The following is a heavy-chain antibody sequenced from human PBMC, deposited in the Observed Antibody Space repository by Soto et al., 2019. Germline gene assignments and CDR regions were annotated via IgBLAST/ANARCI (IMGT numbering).Heavy chain of an antibody. D-gene: IGHD3-3*01. Sequence: QVQLVESGGGVVQPGRSLRLSCAASGFTFSSYAMHWVRQAPGKGLEWVAVISYDGSNKYYADSVKGRFTISRDNSKKTLYLQMTSLRAEDTAVYYCARAAYYDFWSGYSPRGYYYYYGMDVWGQGTTVTVSS. CDR1: GFTFSSYA. V-gene: IGHV3-30-3*01. J-gene: IGHJ6*02. CDR2: ISYDGSNK. CDR3: ARAAYYDFWSGYSPRGYYYYYGMDV.